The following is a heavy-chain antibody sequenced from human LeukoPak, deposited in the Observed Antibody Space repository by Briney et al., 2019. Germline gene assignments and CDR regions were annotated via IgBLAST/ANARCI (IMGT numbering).Heavy chain of an antibody. Sequence: SSETLSLTCTVSGGSISSSSYYWGWIRQPPGKGLEWVSSISSSSSYIYYADSVKGRFTISRDNAKNSLYLQMNSLRAEDTAVYYCAREAVGCSGGSCYSESQHYFDYWGQGTLVTVSS. CDR1: GGSISSSS. D-gene: IGHD2-15*01. J-gene: IGHJ4*02. CDR3: AREAVGCSGGSCYSESQHYFDY. CDR2: ISSSSSYI. V-gene: IGHV3-21*01.